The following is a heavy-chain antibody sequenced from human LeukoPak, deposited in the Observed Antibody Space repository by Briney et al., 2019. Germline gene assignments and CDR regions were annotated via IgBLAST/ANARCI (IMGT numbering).Heavy chain of an antibody. V-gene: IGHV3-30*03. D-gene: IGHD6-19*01. Sequence: GGSLRLSCAASGFTFSSYGMHWVRQAPGKGLEWVAVISYDGSNKYYADSVKCRFTISRDNSKNTLYLQMNSLRAEDTAVYYCARGTVAEAFDIWGQGTMVTVSS. CDR3: ARGTVAEAFDI. CDR1: GFTFSSYG. CDR2: ISYDGSNK. J-gene: IGHJ3*02.